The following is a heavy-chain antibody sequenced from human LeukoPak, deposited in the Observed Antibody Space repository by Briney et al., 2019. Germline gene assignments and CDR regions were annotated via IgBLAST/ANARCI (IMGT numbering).Heavy chain of an antibody. V-gene: IGHV3-43*01. D-gene: IGHD1-26*01. CDR2: ISWDGGST. CDR1: GFTFDDYT. Sequence: GGSLRLSCAASGFTFDDYTMHWVRQAPGKGLEWVSLISWDGGSTYYADSVKGRFTISRDNSKNSLYLQMNSLRTEDTALYYCAKDQGGSYFYYYYGMDVWGQGTTVTVSS. J-gene: IGHJ6*02. CDR3: AKDQGGSYFYYYYGMDV.